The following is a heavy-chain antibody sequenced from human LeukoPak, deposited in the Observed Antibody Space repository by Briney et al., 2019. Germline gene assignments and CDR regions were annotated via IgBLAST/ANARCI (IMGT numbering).Heavy chain of an antibody. CDR1: GFTFSSYG. D-gene: IGHD5-18*01. V-gene: IGHV3-33*01. J-gene: IGHJ4*02. CDR3: ARGTGYSYTRSGDY. CDR2: IWYDGSNK. Sequence: GGSLRLSCAASGFTFSSYGMHWVRQAPGKGLEWVAVIWYDGSNKYYADSVKGRFTISRDNSKNTLYLQMNSLRAEDTAVYYCARGTGYSYTRSGDYWGQGTLVTVSS.